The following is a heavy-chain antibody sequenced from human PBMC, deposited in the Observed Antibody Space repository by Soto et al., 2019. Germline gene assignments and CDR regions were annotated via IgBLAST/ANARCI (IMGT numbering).Heavy chain of an antibody. CDR3: AKGGSSWTEWFDP. CDR1: GFTFSSYG. D-gene: IGHD6-13*01. V-gene: IGHV3-30*18. CDR2: ISYDGNNK. J-gene: IGHJ5*02. Sequence: LRLSCAASGFTFSSYGMHWVRQAPGKGLEWVAVISYDGNNKFYADSVKGRFTISRDNSKNTLYLQMNSLRAEDTAVYYCAKGGSSWTEWFDPWGQGTLVTVSS.